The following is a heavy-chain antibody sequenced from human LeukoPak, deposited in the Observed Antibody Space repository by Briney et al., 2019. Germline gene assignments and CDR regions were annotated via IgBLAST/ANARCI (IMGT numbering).Heavy chain of an antibody. J-gene: IGHJ6*02. D-gene: IGHD3-10*01. CDR3: ARSKPRHLIWFGDFRNYYGMDV. V-gene: IGHV4-34*01. CDR1: GGSFCGYY. Sequence: PSETLSLTCAVYGGSFCGYYWSWIRQPPGKGLEWIGEINHSGSTNYNPSLKSRVTISVDTSKNQFSLKLSSVTAADTAVYYCARSKPRHLIWFGDFRNYYGMDVWGQGTTVTVSS. CDR2: INHSGST.